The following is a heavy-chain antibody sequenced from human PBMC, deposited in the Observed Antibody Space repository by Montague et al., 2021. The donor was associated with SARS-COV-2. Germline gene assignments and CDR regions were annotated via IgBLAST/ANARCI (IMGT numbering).Heavy chain of an antibody. V-gene: IGHV4-59*12. D-gene: IGHD5-12*01. Sequence: SETLSLTCTVSGGSISGYYWSWIRQTPGMGLEWIGDMNDSGSTLYNSSLQGRVPISIDTSNNQFSLKLTSVAAADTAMYFCARETSGYEYYFDVWGQGTLVTVSS. CDR3: ARETSGYEYYFDV. CDR2: MNDSGST. CDR1: GGSISGYY. J-gene: IGHJ4*02.